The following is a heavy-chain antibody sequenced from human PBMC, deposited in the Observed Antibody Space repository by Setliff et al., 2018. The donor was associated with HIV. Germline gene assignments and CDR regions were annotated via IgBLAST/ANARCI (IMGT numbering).Heavy chain of an antibody. J-gene: IGHJ5*02. CDR1: GFTFINYY. CDR2: FSPGSGGT. D-gene: IGHD4-17*01. V-gene: IGHV1-2*06. Sequence: GASVKVSCKASGFTFINYYIHWVRQAPGQGLEWMGRFSPGSGGTTFVSQKFQGRVTMTRDASSTTAYMEVNRLTSDDTAVYYCAKGQGPVDYPHWFDPWGQGTLVTVSS. CDR3: AKGQGPVDYPHWFDP.